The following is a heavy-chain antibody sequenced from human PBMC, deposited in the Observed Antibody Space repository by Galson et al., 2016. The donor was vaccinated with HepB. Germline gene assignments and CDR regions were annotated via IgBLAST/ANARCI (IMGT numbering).Heavy chain of an antibody. D-gene: IGHD2-15*01. CDR2: INPSSGGT. CDR1: GYTFTGNY. CDR3: AGICSGAKCLDAFDL. V-gene: IGHV1-2*02. J-gene: IGHJ3*01. Sequence: SVKVSCKASGYTFTGNYMHWVRQAPGQGLEXMGWINPSSGGTNYAQKFQGRVTMTRDRSITTAYMELSRLRSDDTAVYYCAGICSGAKCLDAFDLWGQGTRVTVSS.